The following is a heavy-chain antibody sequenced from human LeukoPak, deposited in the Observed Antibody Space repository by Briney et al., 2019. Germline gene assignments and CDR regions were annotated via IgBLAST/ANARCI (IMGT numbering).Heavy chain of an antibody. J-gene: IGHJ6*02. CDR3: ARNNGMDV. V-gene: IGHV3-74*01. Sequence: GGSLRLSCAASGFTFTTYWMHWVRQAPGKGLVWVSHINSDGSITSYADSVKGRFTISRDNAKNTLYLQMNSLRAEDTALYHCARNNGMDVWGQGTTVTVSS. CDR2: INSDGSIT. CDR1: GFTFTTYW.